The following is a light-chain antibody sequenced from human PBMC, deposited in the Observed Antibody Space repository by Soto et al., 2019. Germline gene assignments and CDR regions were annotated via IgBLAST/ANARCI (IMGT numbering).Light chain of an antibody. CDR3: QQYVSSPWA. CDR1: QSVSSSY. V-gene: IGKV3-20*01. CDR2: GAS. Sequence: TQSPSTLSASVGDRVTITCRASQSVSSSYLAWYQQKPGQAPRLLIYGASSRATGIPDRFSGSGSGTDFTLTISRLEPEDFAVYYCQQYVSSPWAFGQGTKVDIK. J-gene: IGKJ1*01.